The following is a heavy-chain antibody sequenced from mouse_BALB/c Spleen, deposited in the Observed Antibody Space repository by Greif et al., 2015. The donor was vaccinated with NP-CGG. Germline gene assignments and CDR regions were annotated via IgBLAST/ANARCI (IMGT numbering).Heavy chain of an antibody. V-gene: IGHV1-7*01. CDR1: GYTFTSYW. Sequence: VQLQESGAELAKPGASVKMSCKASGYTFTSYWMHWVKQRPGQGLEWIGYINPSTGYTEYNQKFEDKATLTADKSSSTAYMQLSSLTSEDSAVYYCARYYYAMDYWGQGTSVTVS. CDR2: INPSTGYT. J-gene: IGHJ4*01. CDR3: ARYYYAMDY.